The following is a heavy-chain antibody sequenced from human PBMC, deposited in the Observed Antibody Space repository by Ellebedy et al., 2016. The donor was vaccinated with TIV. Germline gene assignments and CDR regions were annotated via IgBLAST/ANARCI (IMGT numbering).Heavy chain of an antibody. Sequence: GESLKISCEASGFTFSRNWISWFRLAPGKGLEWVANIKQDGSEKYYVDSVKGRFTISRDNAKNSVYLQLSSLGADDTAIYYCAREDPAPPMWKHWGQGTLVTVSS. J-gene: IGHJ4*02. V-gene: IGHV3-7*03. CDR3: AREDPAPPMWKH. D-gene: IGHD3-10*02. CDR1: GFTFSRNW. CDR2: IKQDGSEK.